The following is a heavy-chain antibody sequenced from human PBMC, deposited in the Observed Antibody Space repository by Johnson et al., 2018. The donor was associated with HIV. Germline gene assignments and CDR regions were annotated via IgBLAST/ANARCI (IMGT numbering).Heavy chain of an antibody. J-gene: IGHJ3*01. V-gene: IGHV3-13*01. CDR2: IGTAGDT. CDR1: GFTFDDYA. CDR3: ATDPWSSSWTNDAFDF. Sequence: VQLVESGGGLVQPGRSLRLSCAASGFTFDDYAMHWVRQAPGKGLEWVSAIGTAGDTYYPGSVKGRFTISRENAKNTLHLQMNSLRTEDTAVYYCATDPWSSSWTNDAFDFWGQGTMVTVSS. D-gene: IGHD6-13*01.